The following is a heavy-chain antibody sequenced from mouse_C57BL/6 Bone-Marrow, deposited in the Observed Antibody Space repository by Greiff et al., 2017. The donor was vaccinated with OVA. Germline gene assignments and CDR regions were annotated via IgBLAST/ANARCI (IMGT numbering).Heavy chain of an antibody. Sequence: QVQLQQSGAELARPGASVKLSCKASGYTFTSYGISWVKQRTGQGLEWIGEIYPRSGNTYYNEKFKGKATLTADKSSSTAYIELRSLTSEDSAVYFCARSRDSSWFAYWGQGTLVTVSA. J-gene: IGHJ3*01. CDR3: ARSRDSSWFAY. CDR1: GYTFTSYG. V-gene: IGHV1-81*01. CDR2: IYPRSGNT.